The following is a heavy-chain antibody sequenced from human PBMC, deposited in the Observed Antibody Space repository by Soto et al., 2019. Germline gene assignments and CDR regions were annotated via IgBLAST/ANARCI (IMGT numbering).Heavy chain of an antibody. CDR3: ARTHWVSGTEY. J-gene: IGHJ4*02. Sequence: QVQLQESGPGLVKPSETLSLTCTVSGDSMTGYFWSWIRQPAGKALEWIGHVYNSGNTDYNPSLASRITMVVDTSKRQFSLKVKSVTAADTAVYYCARTHWVSGTEYWGQGILVTVSS. CDR1: GDSMTGYF. D-gene: IGHD6-19*01. V-gene: IGHV4-4*07. CDR2: VYNSGNT.